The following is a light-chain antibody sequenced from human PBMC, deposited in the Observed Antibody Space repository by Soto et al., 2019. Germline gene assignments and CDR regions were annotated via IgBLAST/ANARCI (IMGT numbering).Light chain of an antibody. J-gene: IGKJ5*01. V-gene: IGKV3-11*01. CDR2: DAS. CDR3: QQRSNWPGIT. Sequence: TQSPSSLSASVGDRVTMTCQASQSVRSYLAWYQQKPGQAPRLLIYDASKRATGIPARFSGSGSGTDFTLTISSLEPEDFAVYYCQQRSNWPGITFGQGTRLEIK. CDR1: QSVRSY.